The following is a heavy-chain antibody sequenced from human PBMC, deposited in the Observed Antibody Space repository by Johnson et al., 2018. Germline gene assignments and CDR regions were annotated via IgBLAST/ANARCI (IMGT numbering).Heavy chain of an antibody. D-gene: IGHD2-15*01. V-gene: IGHV3-30*18. CDR3: AKDSGDCSGGSCYPYYYYYYMDV. J-gene: IGHJ6*03. Sequence: QVQLVQSGGGVVQPGRSLRLSCAASGFTFSSYGMHWVRQAPGKGLEWVAVISYDGSNKYYADSVKGRFTIYRDNSKNTLYLQMNSLRAEDTAVYYCAKDSGDCSGGSCYPYYYYYYMDVWGNGTTVTVSS. CDR1: GFTFSSYG. CDR2: ISYDGSNK.